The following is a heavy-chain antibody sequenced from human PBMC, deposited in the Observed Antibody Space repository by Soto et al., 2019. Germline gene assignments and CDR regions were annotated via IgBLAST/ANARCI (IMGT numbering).Heavy chain of an antibody. J-gene: IGHJ4*02. Sequence: GYSLQVSCTASGYPFTSYCISWVRHAPGHGLAWMGWISAYNGNTNYAQKLQGRVTMTTDTSTSTAYMELRSPRSDDTAVYYCARVSYGDYPTDSSGYRPADYWGQGTLVTVAA. V-gene: IGHV1-18*01. CDR2: ISAYNGNT. CDR3: ARVSYGDYPTDSSGYRPADY. CDR1: GYPFTSYC. D-gene: IGHD3-22*01.